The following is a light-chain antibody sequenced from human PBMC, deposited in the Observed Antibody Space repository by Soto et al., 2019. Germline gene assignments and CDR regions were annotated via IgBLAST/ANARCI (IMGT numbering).Light chain of an antibody. V-gene: IGLV2-8*01. CDR3: SSYAGSNDFV. Sequence: QSVLTQPASASGSPGRSVTLSCTGTSSDVGAYDFVSWYQQHPGKAPKLVIFEVSKRPSGVPDRFSGSKSGNTASLTVSGLQAEDEADYYCSSYAGSNDFVFGTGTKVTVL. J-gene: IGLJ1*01. CDR2: EVS. CDR1: SSDVGAYDF.